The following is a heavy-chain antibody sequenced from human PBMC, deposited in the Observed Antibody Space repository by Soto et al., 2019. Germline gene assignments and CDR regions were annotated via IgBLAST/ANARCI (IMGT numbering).Heavy chain of an antibody. CDR3: ARLKLEFDY. CDR2: IYYSGST. V-gene: IGHV4-39*01. J-gene: IGHJ4*02. Sequence: PSETLSLTCTVSGGSISSSSYYWGWIRQPPGKGLEWIGSIYYSGSTYYNPSLKSRVTISVDTSKNQFSLKLSSVTAADTALYYCARLKLEFDYWGQGTRVTVSS. D-gene: IGHD1-1*01. CDR1: GGSISSSSYY.